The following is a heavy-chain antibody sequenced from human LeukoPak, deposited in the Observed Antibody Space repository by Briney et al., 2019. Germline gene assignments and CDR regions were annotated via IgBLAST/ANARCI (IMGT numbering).Heavy chain of an antibody. Sequence: ASVKVSCKASGYTFTSYDINWVRQATGQGLEWMGWMNPNSGNTGYAQKFQGRVTITRNTSISTVYMELSSLRSEDTAVYYCARGGYDFWSGYYSQLYNWFDPWGQGTLVTVSS. CDR3: ARGGYDFWSGYYSQLYNWFDP. V-gene: IGHV1-8*03. CDR2: MNPNSGNT. CDR1: GYTFTSYD. J-gene: IGHJ5*02. D-gene: IGHD3-3*01.